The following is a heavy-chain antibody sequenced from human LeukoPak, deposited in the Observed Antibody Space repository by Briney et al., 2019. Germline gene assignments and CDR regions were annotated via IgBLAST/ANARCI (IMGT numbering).Heavy chain of an antibody. D-gene: IGHD4-17*01. CDR1: GFTFRDYT. V-gene: IGHV3-23*01. J-gene: IGHJ4*02. CDR3: AKDVKSDGVWDIDH. CDR2: IYGSGGGQT. Sequence: GGSLRLSCAASGFTFRDYTMNWVRQAPGKGLEWVSGIYGSGGGQTFYADSVRGRFIISRDDSRNLVFLHMDRLRVEDTGLYYCAKDVKSDGVWDIDHWGQGTVVTVSS.